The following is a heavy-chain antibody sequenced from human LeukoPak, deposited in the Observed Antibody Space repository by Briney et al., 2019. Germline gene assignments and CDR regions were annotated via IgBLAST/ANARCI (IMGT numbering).Heavy chain of an antibody. V-gene: IGHV4-61*01. J-gene: IGHJ6*01. Sequence: PSETLSLTCTVSGGSVSRGSYFWSWIRQPPGKGLECIGYIYHSGSTKYNPSLKSRVTISIDTSKNQFSLKLTSVTAADTAVYYCARDRNANYCSSTSCNYYYGMDVWGQGTTVTVSS. CDR3: ARDRNANYCSSTSCNYYYGMDV. D-gene: IGHD2-2*01. CDR2: IYHSGST. CDR1: GGSVSRGSYF.